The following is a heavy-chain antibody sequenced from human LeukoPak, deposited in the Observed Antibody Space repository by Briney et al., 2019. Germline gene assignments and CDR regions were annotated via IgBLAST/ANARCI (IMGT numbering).Heavy chain of an antibody. D-gene: IGHD6-6*01. CDR1: GFTFSSYA. Sequence: GGSLRLSCAASGFTFSSYAMSWVRQASGKGLEWVSAISGSGGSTYYADSVKGRFTISRDNAKNTLYLQMNSLRAEDTAVYYCARAPPPSSIAARFKFPVAGTEYMDVWGKGTTVTVSS. J-gene: IGHJ6*03. V-gene: IGHV3-23*01. CDR2: ISGSGGST. CDR3: ARAPPPSSIAARFKFPVAGTEYMDV.